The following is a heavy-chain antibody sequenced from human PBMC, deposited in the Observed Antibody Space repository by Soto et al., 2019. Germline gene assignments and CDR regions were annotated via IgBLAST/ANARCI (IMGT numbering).Heavy chain of an antibody. J-gene: IGHJ4*02. CDR3: ARDYLQENPRGLVG. CDR2: ISYDGSNK. D-gene: IGHD2-21*01. Sequence: QVQLVESGGGVVQPGGSLRLSCAASGFTFNIYAMHWVRQAPGKGLEWVAVISYDGSNKYYGDSVKGRFTISRDNSKNTLYLKMNSLTAEDTAVYYCARDYLQENPRGLVGWGQGTLVTVSS. V-gene: IGHV3-30-3*01. CDR1: GFTFNIYA.